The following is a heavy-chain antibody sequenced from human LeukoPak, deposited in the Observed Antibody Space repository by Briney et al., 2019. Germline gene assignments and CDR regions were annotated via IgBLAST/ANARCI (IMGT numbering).Heavy chain of an antibody. Sequence: SGPTLVNPTQTLTLTCTFSGFSLSTRGVGVGWIRQPPGKALEWLAVIYWDDDKRYSPSLKSRLTITKDTSKNQVVLTMTNMDPVNTGTYYCAHNYGSGAFDYWGQGTLVTVSS. V-gene: IGHV2-5*02. J-gene: IGHJ4*02. D-gene: IGHD3-10*01. CDR1: GFSLSTRGVG. CDR3: AHNYGSGAFDY. CDR2: IYWDDDK.